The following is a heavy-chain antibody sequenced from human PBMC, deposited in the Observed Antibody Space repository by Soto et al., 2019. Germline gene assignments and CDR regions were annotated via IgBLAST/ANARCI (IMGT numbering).Heavy chain of an antibody. CDR2: ISYDGSNK. Sequence: GRSLRRSWATSGFTFSNYGMHGGGEAPGKGLEWVTVISYDGSNKDYADSVQGRFTISRDTSKNTLYLQMNSLRPDDTAVYYCAQDRAARWSNGMDVWGQGTTVTFSS. J-gene: IGHJ6*02. V-gene: IGHV3-30*18. D-gene: IGHD6-6*01. CDR1: GFTFSNYG. CDR3: AQDRAARWSNGMDV.